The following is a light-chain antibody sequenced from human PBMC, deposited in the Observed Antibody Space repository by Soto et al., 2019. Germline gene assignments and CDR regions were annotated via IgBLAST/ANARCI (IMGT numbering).Light chain of an antibody. CDR2: GAS. V-gene: IGKV3-15*01. J-gene: IGKJ5*01. Sequence: EIVMTQSPATLSVSPGERATLSCRASQSVSSNLAWYQQKPGQAPRLLIFGASTRATGIPARFSGSGSGTEFTLTISSLXSXXXXXXXXXXYNTWPPITFGPGTRLDIK. CDR1: QSVSSN. CDR3: XXYNTWPPIT.